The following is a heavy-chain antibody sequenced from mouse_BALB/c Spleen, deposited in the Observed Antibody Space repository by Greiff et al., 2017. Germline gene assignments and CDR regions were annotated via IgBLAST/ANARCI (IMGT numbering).Heavy chain of an antibody. Sequence: VKVVESGAELVRPGSSVKISCKASGYAFSSYWMNWVKQRPGQGLEWIGQIYPGDGDTNYNGKFKGKATLTADKSSSTAYMQLSSLTSEDSAVYFCARGYYGSSFDVWGAGTTVTVSS. V-gene: IGHV1-80*01. CDR1: GYAFSSYW. CDR3: ARGYYGSSFDV. J-gene: IGHJ1*01. CDR2: IYPGDGDT. D-gene: IGHD1-1*01.